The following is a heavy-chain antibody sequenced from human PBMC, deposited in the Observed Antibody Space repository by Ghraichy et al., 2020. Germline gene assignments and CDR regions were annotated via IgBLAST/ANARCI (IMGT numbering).Heavy chain of an antibody. CDR1: GFTFSSYG. CDR3: ARDFQLAGGVDY. CDR2: IWYDGSNK. J-gene: IGHJ4*02. Sequence: LSLTCAASGFTFSSYGMHWVRQAPGKGLEWVAVIWYDGSNKYYADSVKGRFTISRDNSKNALYLQMNSLRAEDTAVYYCARDFQLAGGVDYWGQGTLVTVSS. V-gene: IGHV3-33*01. D-gene: IGHD6-13*01.